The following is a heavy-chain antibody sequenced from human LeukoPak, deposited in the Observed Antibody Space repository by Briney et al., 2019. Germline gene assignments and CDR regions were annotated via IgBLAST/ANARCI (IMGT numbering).Heavy chain of an antibody. V-gene: IGHV1-3*03. D-gene: IGHD1-26*01. CDR1: GYTFTSYA. CDR3: ARFAGATSMWYYFDY. CDR2: IDAGNGNT. J-gene: IGHJ4*02. Sequence: ASVKVSCKASGYTFTSYAMHWVRQAPGQRLEWMGWIDAGNGNTKYSQEFQGRVTITRDTSASTAYMELSSLRSEDMAVYYCARFAGATSMWYYFDYWGQGTLVTVSS.